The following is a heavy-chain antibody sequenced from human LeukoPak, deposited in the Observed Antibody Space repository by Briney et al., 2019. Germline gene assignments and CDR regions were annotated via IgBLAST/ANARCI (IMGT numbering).Heavy chain of an antibody. CDR2: ISSSGSTI. D-gene: IGHD4-17*01. CDR3: AKDNGDYYGLGYMDV. Sequence: GGSLRLSCAASGFTFSSYEMNWVRQAPGKGLEWVSYISSSGSTIYYADSVKGRFTISRDNAKNSLYLQMNSLRAEDTALYYCAKDNGDYYGLGYMDVWGKGTTVTISS. CDR1: GFTFSSYE. J-gene: IGHJ6*03. V-gene: IGHV3-48*03.